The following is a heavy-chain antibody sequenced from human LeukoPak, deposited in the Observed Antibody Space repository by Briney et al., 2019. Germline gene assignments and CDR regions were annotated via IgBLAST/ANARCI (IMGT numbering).Heavy chain of an antibody. V-gene: IGHV3-23*01. CDR2: ITGDYAT. D-gene: IGHD2-8*01. J-gene: IGHJ5*02. CDR3: AKGAANGLVDWFDP. Sequence: GGPLRLSCAASGFTFSNFAMMWVRQAPGKGLEWVSSITGDYATYSADPAKGRFTTSRDNSKNIVYLQMDSLRDDDTAVYYCAKGAANGLVDWFDPWGQGTLVTVSS. CDR1: GFTFSNFA.